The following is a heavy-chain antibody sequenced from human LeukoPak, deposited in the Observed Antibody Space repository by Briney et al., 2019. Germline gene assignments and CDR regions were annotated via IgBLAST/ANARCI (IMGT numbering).Heavy chain of an antibody. V-gene: IGHV3-30-3*01. J-gene: IGHJ4*02. CDR1: GYTFSNYA. D-gene: IGHD1-1*01. CDR3: ARDLGGYNDY. CDR2: ISYDGSNK. Sequence: GGSLTLSCTASGYTFSNYAMQWVRQAPGKGLEWVAVISYDGSNKYYADSVKGRFTISRDNSKNTLYLQMNSLRAEDTAVYYCARDLGGYNDYWGQGTLVTVSS.